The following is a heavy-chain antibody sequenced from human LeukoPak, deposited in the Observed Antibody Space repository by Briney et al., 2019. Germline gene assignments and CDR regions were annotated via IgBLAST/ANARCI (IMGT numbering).Heavy chain of an antibody. V-gene: IGHV3-15*01. CDR2: IKSKTDGGTT. CDR1: GFTFSNAW. CDR3: TTDGDMTVVVPAAYEGDAFDI. D-gene: IGHD2-2*01. J-gene: IGHJ3*02. Sequence: GGSLRLSCAASGFTFSNAWMSWVRQAPGKGLEWVGRIKSKTDGGTTDYAAPVKGRFTISRDDSKNTLYLQMNSLKTEDTAVYYCTTDGDMTVVVPAAYEGDAFDIWGQGTMVTVSS.